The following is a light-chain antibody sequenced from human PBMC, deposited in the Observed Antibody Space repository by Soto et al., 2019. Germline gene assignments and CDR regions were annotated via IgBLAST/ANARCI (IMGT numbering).Light chain of an antibody. Sequence: EIVMTQSPATLSVSPGERATLSCRASQSVSSNLAWYQQKPGQAPRLLIYGASTRVTGIPARFSGRGSGTELTLTISSLQSEDFAVYYCQQYNNWPSLTFGGGTKVEIK. V-gene: IGKV3-15*01. CDR3: QQYNNWPSLT. CDR2: GAS. J-gene: IGKJ4*01. CDR1: QSVSSN.